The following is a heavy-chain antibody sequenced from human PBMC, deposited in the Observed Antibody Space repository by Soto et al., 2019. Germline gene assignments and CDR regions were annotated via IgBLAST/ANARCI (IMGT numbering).Heavy chain of an antibody. J-gene: IGHJ4*02. CDR2: ISGSGGST. Sequence: GGSLRLSCAASGFTFSSYWMHWVRQAPGKGLEWVSGISGSGGSTYYADSVKGRFTISRDNSKNTLYLQMNSLRAEDTAVYYCAKADPEWELLLGDYWGQGTLVTVSS. CDR3: AKADPEWELLLGDY. CDR1: GFTFSSYW. D-gene: IGHD1-26*01. V-gene: IGHV3-23*01.